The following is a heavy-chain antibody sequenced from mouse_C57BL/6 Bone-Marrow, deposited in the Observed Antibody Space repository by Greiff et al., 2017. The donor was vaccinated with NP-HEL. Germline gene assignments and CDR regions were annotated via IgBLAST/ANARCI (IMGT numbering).Heavy chain of an antibody. CDR1: GYTFTSYG. CDR2: IYIGNGYT. D-gene: IGHD2-1*01. J-gene: IGHJ2*01. V-gene: IGHV1-58*01. CDR3: ARSPYGNYPHFDY. Sequence: VHVKQSGAELVRPGSSVKMSCKTSGYTFTSYGINWVKQRPGQGLEWIGYIYIGNGYTEYNEKFKGKATLTSDTSSSTAYMQLSSLTSEDSAIYFCARSPYGNYPHFDYWGQGTTLTVSS.